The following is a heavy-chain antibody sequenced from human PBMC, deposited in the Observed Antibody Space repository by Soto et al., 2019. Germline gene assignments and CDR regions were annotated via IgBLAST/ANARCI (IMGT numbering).Heavy chain of an antibody. Sequence: GGSLRLCCRASGFTFVDPAVRWVSQATGKGLEWVGRIRSKANSYATAYAASVKGRFTISRDDSKNTAYLQMNSLKTEDTAVYYCTADILTGYYKRNWSLAWGQGTLVTVSS. CDR3: TADILTGYYKRNWSLA. CDR1: GFTFVDPA. CDR2: IRSKANSYAT. V-gene: IGHV3-73*01. D-gene: IGHD3-9*01. J-gene: IGHJ5*02.